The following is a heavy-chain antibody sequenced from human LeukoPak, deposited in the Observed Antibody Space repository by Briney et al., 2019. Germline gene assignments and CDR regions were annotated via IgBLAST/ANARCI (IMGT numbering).Heavy chain of an antibody. D-gene: IGHD3-22*01. CDR2: IIPIVGRA. V-gene: IGHV1-69*04. Sequence: ASVKVSCKASGGTFSSYAISWVRQAPGQGLEWMGRIIPIVGRANYAQKYQGRVTITADKSTSTAYMELSSLRSEDTAVLYCAAGFGYYYDSSGFQLDYWGQGTLVTVSS. CDR1: GGTFSSYA. J-gene: IGHJ4*02. CDR3: AAGFGYYYDSSGFQLDY.